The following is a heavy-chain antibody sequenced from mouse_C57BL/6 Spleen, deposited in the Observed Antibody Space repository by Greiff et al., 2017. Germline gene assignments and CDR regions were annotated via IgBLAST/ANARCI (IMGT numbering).Heavy chain of an antibody. V-gene: IGHV14-4*01. CDR1: GFNIKDDY. CDR3: TTAERPWFAY. Sequence: EVQLQQSGAELVRPGASVKLSCTASGFNIKDDYMHWVKQRPEQGLEWIGWIDPENGDTEYASKFQGKATITADTSSNTAYLQLSSLTSEDTAVYYCTTAERPWFAYWGQGTLVTVSA. J-gene: IGHJ3*01. CDR2: IDPENGDT.